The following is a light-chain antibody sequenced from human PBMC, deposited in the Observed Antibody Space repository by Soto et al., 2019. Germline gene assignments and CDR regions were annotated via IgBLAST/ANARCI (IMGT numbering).Light chain of an antibody. CDR1: SSNFADYKY. J-gene: IGLJ2*01. CDR2: DVS. V-gene: IGLV2-14*03. Sequence: QSALTQPASVSGSPGQSITVSCTGTSSNFADYKYVSWFQQHPGKAPKLVIFDVSYRPSGASNRFSGSFSGNTASLTISGLLAEDEADYYCSSYTTSNTMVFGGGTQVTVL. CDR3: SSYTTSNTMV.